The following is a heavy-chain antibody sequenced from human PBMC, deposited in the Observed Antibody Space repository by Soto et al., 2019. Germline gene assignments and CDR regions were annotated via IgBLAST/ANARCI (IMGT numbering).Heavy chain of an antibody. CDR2: IIPIFGTA. V-gene: IGHV1-69*12. D-gene: IGHD3-10*02. J-gene: IGHJ4*02. Sequence: QVQLVQSGAEVKKPGSSVKVSCKASGGTFSTYAINWVRQAPGQGLEWMGGIIPIFGTAKYAQKFQGRVTSTADEPTSTSYMELSSLRSEDTAVYYCAKLSPSATAVPYWGQGSLVTVSS. CDR1: GGTFSTYA. CDR3: AKLSPSATAVPY.